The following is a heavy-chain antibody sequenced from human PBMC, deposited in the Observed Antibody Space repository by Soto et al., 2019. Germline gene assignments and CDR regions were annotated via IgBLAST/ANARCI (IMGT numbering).Heavy chain of an antibody. J-gene: IGHJ4*02. CDR2: IYYSGST. D-gene: IGHD3-16*01. CDR1: GGTISSWY. Sequence: QVQLQESGPGLVKPSATLSLTCTVSGGTISSWYWSWIRQPPGKGLEWIGYIYYSGSTNCNPSLKIRVTISVDTSKNQFSLKLSSVTAADTAVYYFARRYGIAIDYWGQGTLVTGSS. V-gene: IGHV4-59*08. CDR3: ARRYGIAIDY.